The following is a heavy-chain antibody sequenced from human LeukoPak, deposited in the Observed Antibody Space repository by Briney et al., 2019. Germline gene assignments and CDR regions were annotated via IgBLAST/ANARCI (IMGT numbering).Heavy chain of an antibody. Sequence: ASVKVSCKASGYSFTAHYIHWVRQAPGQGLEWMGCINPNTGGTNYALKFQGRVTMTSGTSTTTAYMGLSSLSSDDTAVYFCSRSSAAAGAVGYWGQGTLVTVSS. CDR3: SRSSAAAGAVGY. V-gene: IGHV1-2*02. J-gene: IGHJ4*02. CDR1: GYSFTAHY. CDR2: INPNTGGT. D-gene: IGHD6-13*01.